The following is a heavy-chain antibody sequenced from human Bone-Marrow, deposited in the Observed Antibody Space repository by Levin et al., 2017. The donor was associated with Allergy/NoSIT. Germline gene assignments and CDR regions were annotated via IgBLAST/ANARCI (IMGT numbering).Heavy chain of an antibody. Sequence: GGSLRLSCAASGFTFSSYDMHWVRQATGKGLEWVSAIGTAGDTYYPGSVKGRFTISRENAKNSLYLQMNSLRAGDTAVYYCARAAAATQGYAFDIWGQGTMVTVSS. D-gene: IGHD6-13*01. V-gene: IGHV3-13*01. CDR2: IGTAGDT. CDR1: GFTFSSYD. CDR3: ARAAAATQGYAFDI. J-gene: IGHJ3*02.